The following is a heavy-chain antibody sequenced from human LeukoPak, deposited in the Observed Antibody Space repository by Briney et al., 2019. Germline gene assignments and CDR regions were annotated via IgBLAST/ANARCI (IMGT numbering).Heavy chain of an antibody. CDR3: AKDLKWELPNFDY. CDR1: GFTFSSYG. D-gene: IGHD1-26*01. V-gene: IGHV3-30*02. J-gene: IGHJ4*02. CDR2: IRYDGSNK. Sequence: GGSLRLSCAASGFTFSSYGMHWVRQAPGKGLEWVAFIRYDGSNKYYADSVKGRFTISRDNSKNTLYLQMNSLRAEDTAVYYCAKDLKWELPNFDYWGQGTLVTVSS.